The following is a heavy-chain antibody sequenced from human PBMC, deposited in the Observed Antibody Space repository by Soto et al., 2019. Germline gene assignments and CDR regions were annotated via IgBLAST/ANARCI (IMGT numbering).Heavy chain of an antibody. Sequence: GGSLRLSCATSGFTFSTYGMNWVRQAPGKGLEWVSALSATGGSTYYADSVKGRFTISRDNSENTLYLQMNTLRADDTAVYYCAKDRLGGNHTPRNGMDVWAKGPRSPSP. CDR3: AKDRLGGNHTPRNGMDV. CDR2: LSATGGST. D-gene: IGHD2-15*01. V-gene: IGHV3-23*01. CDR1: GFTFSTYG. J-gene: IGHJ6*02.